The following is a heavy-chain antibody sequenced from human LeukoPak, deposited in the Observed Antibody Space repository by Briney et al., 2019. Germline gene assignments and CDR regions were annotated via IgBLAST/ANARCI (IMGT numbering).Heavy chain of an antibody. CDR3: ARLTPGVGATAEY. D-gene: IGHD1-26*01. V-gene: IGHV5-51*01. CDR2: IYPADSDT. J-gene: IGHJ4*02. CDR1: GFSFSTNW. Sequence: GESLKISCKGSGFSFSTNWIGWVRQMPGKGLEWMGIIYPADSDTRYNSSLQGQVTISADKSITTASLQWRSLKASDTATYYCARLTPGVGATAEYWGQGTPVTVSS.